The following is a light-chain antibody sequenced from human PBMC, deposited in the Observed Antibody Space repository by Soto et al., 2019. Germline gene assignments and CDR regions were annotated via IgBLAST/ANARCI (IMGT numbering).Light chain of an antibody. CDR1: QSISSNF. Sequence: EIVLTQSPGTLSLSPGEGATLSCSASQSISSNFLAWYQQKRGQAPRLLIHGASTRATGIPARFSGSGSGTEFTLTISSLQSEDFAVYYCEQYNNWPPITFGQGTRLEIK. CDR2: GAS. CDR3: EQYNNWPPIT. J-gene: IGKJ5*01. V-gene: IGKV3-15*01.